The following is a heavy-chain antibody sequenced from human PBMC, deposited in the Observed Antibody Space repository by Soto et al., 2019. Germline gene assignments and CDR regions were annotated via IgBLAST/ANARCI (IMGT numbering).Heavy chain of an antibody. CDR3: ASGYYCSGGSCFAPTYIY. J-gene: IGHJ4*02. CDR2: IYYSGST. Sequence: PSETLSLTCTVSGGSISSYDGSWIRQPPGKGLEWIGYIYYSGSTNYNPSLKSRVTISVDTSKNQFSLKLSSVTAADTAVYYCASGYYCSGGSCFAPTYIYWGQGTLVTVSS. V-gene: IGHV4-59*01. D-gene: IGHD2-15*01. CDR1: GGSISSYD.